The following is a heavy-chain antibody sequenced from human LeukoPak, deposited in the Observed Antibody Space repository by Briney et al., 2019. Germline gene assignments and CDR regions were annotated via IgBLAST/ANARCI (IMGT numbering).Heavy chain of an antibody. CDR1: GFTFSSYA. J-gene: IGHJ4*02. CDR3: AKEEGIYGSGRGVYFDY. CDR2: ISGSGGST. V-gene: IGHV3-23*01. Sequence: GGSLRLSCAASGFTFSSYAMSWVRQAPGKGLEWVSAISGSGGSTYYADSVKGRFTISRDNSKNTLYLQMNSLRAEDTAVYYCAKEEGIYGSGRGVYFDYWGQGTLVTVSS. D-gene: IGHD3-10*01.